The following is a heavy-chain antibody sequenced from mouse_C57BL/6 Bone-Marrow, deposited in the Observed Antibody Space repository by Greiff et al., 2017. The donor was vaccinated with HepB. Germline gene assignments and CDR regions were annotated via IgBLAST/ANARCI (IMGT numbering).Heavy chain of an antibody. J-gene: IGHJ2*01. CDR2: INPGSGGT. D-gene: IGHD3-2*02. V-gene: IGHV1-54*01. Sequence: VQLQQSGAELVRPGTSVKVSCKASGYAFTNYLIEWVKQRPGQGLEWIGVINPGSGGTNYNEKFKGKATLTADKSSSTAYMQLSSLTSEDSAVYFCARQTQALYYFDYWGQGTTLTVSS. CDR1: GYAFTNYL. CDR3: ARQTQALYYFDY.